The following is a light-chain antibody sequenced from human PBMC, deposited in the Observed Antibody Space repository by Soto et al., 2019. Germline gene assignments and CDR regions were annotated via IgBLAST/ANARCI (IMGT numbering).Light chain of an antibody. CDR2: GVS. CDR3: QQYNTWPLT. Sequence: EIVMTQSPATLSVSPGERATLSCRASQSVFTNFAWYQHKPGQAPRLLIYGVSTRATGVPVSFSGSGSGTEFTLTISSLQSEDFAVYYCQQYNTWPLTFGGGTKVELK. CDR1: QSVFTN. V-gene: IGKV3-15*01. J-gene: IGKJ4*01.